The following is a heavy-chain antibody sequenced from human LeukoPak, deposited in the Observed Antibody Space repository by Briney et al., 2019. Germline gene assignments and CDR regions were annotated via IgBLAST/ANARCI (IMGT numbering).Heavy chain of an antibody. CDR2: IYTSGST. D-gene: IGHD6-19*01. J-gene: IGHJ2*01. Sequence: PSETLSLTCTVSGGSISSYYWSWIRQPAGKGLEWIGRIYTSGSTNYNPSLKSRVTMSVDTSKNQFSLKLSSVTAADTAVYYCARGDSSGWNWYFDLWGRGTLVTVSS. CDR1: GGSISSYY. CDR3: ARGDSSGWNWYFDL. V-gene: IGHV4-4*07.